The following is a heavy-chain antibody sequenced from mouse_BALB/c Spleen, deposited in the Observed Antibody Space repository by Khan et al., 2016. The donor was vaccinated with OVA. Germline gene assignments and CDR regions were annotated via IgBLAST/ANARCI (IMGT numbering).Heavy chain of an antibody. D-gene: IGHD2-14*01. J-gene: IGHJ3*01. Sequence: VQLQQSGAELARPGASVKMSCKASGYTFTSYTIHWIKLRPGQGLEWIGYINPSNGYTNYNQKFKDKATLTADKSSTTAYMQLSSLTSDDSAVYNGVIDGAYYRNDGWFAYWGQGTLVTVSA. CDR1: GYTFTSYT. CDR3: VIDGAYYRNDGWFAY. CDR2: INPSNGYT. V-gene: IGHV1-4*01.